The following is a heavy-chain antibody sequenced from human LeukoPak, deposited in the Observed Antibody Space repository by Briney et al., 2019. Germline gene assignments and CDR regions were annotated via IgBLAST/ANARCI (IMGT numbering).Heavy chain of an antibody. CDR1: GGSISSYY. CDR2: IYTSGSN. J-gene: IGHJ3*02. Sequence: SETLSLTCTVSGGSISSYYWSWVRQPAGKGLEWIGRIYTSGSNNYNPSRKSGVTMSVDTSKNPFSLKLSSVTAADTAVYYCARDQKWELLSRAFDIWGQGTMVTVSS. V-gene: IGHV4-4*07. CDR3: ARDQKWELLSRAFDI. D-gene: IGHD1-26*01.